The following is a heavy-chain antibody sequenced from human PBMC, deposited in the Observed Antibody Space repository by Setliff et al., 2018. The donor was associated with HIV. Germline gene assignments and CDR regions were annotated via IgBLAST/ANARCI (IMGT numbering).Heavy chain of an antibody. CDR2: IYYSGST. CDR3: ARADVESFPPDWFDP. CDR1: GGSISSSSYY. Sequence: SETLSLTCTVSGGSISSSSYYWGWIRQPPGKGLEWIGSIYYSGSTYYNPSLKSRVTISRDNSKNTLYLQMNSLRAEDTAVYYCARADVESFPPDWFDPWGQGTLVTVSS. V-gene: IGHV4-39*01. J-gene: IGHJ5*02.